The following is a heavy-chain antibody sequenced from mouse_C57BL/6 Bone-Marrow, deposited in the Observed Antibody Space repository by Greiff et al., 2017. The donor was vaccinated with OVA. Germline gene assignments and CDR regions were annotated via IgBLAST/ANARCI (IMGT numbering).Heavy chain of an antibody. CDR1: GYAFSSSW. V-gene: IGHV1-82*01. J-gene: IGHJ2*01. CDR3: ATRDGYPFDY. Sequence: VQLQQSGPELVKPGASVKISCKASGYAFSSSWMNWVKQRPGKGLEWIGRIYPGDGDTNYNGKFKGKATLTADKSSSTAYMQLSSLTCEYSAVYCGATRDGYPFDYWGQGTTLTVSS. D-gene: IGHD2-3*01. CDR2: IYPGDGDT.